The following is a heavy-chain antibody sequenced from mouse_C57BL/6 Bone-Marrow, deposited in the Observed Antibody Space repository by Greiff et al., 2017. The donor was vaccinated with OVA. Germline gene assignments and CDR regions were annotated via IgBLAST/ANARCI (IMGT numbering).Heavy chain of an antibody. CDR1: GYAFSSSW. CDR2: IYPGDGDT. CDR3: GSSEDYSVAC. Sequence: QVQLQQSGPELVKPGASVKISCKASGYAFSSSWMNWVKQRPGKGLEWIGRIYPGDGDTNYNGKFKGKATLTADKSSSTAYMQLSSLTSEDSAVYFCGSSEDYSVACSGHVILVSVSA. J-gene: IGHJ3*01. V-gene: IGHV1-82*01. D-gene: IGHD1-1*01.